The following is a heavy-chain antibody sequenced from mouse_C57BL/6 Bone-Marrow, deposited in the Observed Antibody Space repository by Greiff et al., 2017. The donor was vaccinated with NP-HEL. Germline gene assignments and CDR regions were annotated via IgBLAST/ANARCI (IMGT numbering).Heavy chain of an antibody. D-gene: IGHD2-1*01. CDR1: GYTFTSYW. Sequence: QVQLQQPGAELVKPGASVKMSCKASGYTFTSYWITWVKQRPGQGLEWIGDIYPGSGSTNYNEKFKSKATLTVDTSSSTAYMQLSSLTSEDSAVYYCATVNYGNSDWFAYWGQGTLVTVSA. V-gene: IGHV1-55*01. CDR3: ATVNYGNSDWFAY. CDR2: IYPGSGST. J-gene: IGHJ3*01.